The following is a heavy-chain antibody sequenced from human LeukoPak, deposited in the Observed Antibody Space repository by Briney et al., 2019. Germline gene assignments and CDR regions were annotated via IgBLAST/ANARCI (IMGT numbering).Heavy chain of an antibody. CDR2: INPNSGGT. Sequence: ASVKVSCKASGYTFTGYYMHWERQAPGQGLEWMGRINPNSGGTNYAQKFQGRVTMTRDTSISTAYMELSRLRSDDTAVYYCAKTSPIVGSPLDYWGQGTLVTVSS. D-gene: IGHD1-26*01. CDR3: AKTSPIVGSPLDY. CDR1: GYTFTGYY. J-gene: IGHJ4*02. V-gene: IGHV1-2*06.